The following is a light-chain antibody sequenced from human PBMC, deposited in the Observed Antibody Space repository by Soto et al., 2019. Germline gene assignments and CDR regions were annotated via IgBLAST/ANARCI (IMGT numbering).Light chain of an antibody. V-gene: IGKV3-20*01. CDR2: ATS. Sequence: EIVLTQSPGTLSSSPGERATLSCRASQSIANRYFAWYQHKPGQAPRLLIYATSSRATGIPGRFGGSGSGIDFNLTINRLEPEDFAVYYCQQYFASSCTFGQGTKVDIK. CDR3: QQYFASSCT. CDR1: QSIANRY. J-gene: IGKJ1*01.